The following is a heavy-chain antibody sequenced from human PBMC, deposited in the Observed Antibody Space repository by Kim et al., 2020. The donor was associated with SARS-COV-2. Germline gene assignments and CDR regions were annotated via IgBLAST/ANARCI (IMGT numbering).Heavy chain of an antibody. CDR1: GFTFTSSA. Sequence: SVKVSCKASGFTFTSSAMQWVRQARGQRLEWIGWIVVGSGNTNYAQKFQERVTITRDMSTSTAYMELSSLRSEDTAVYYCAAVPRYYDFWSGARMDVWGQGTTVTVSS. CDR3: AAVPRYYDFWSGARMDV. CDR2: IVVGSGNT. D-gene: IGHD3-3*01. J-gene: IGHJ6*02. V-gene: IGHV1-58*02.